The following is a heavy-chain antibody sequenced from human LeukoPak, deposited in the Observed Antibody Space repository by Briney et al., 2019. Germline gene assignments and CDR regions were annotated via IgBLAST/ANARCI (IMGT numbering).Heavy chain of an antibody. V-gene: IGHV1-69*04. CDR2: IIPILGIA. CDR3: AREICGDPVTGSFDI. Sequence: ASVKVSCKASGGTFSSYAISWVRQAPGQGLEWMGRIIPILGIANYAQKFQGRVTITADKSTSTAYMELSSLRSEDTAVYYCAREICGDPVTGSFDIWGQGTMVTVSS. CDR1: GGTFSSYA. D-gene: IGHD4-17*01. J-gene: IGHJ3*02.